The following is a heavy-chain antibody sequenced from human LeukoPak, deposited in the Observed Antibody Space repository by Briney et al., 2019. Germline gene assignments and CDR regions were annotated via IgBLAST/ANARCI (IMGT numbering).Heavy chain of an antibody. J-gene: IGHJ4*02. CDR1: GYTFTGYY. CDR2: INPNSGGT. D-gene: IGHD1-26*01. V-gene: IGHV1-2*04. CDR3: ARATSFRGELLYFDY. Sequence: ASVKVSCKASGYTFTGYYMHWVRQAPGQGLEWMGWINPNSGGTNYAQMFQGWVTMTRDTSISTAYMELSRLRSDETAVYYCARATSFRGELLYFDYWGQGTLVTVSS.